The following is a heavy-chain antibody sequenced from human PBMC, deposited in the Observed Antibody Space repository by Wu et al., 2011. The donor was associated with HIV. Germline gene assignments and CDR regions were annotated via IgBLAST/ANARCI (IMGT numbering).Heavy chain of an antibody. CDR3: ARREFQLLSSSDKYFYYYMTS. CDR1: GYTFTGYY. CDR2: INPNSGGT. D-gene: IGHD2-2*01. J-gene: IGHJ6*03. V-gene: IGHV1-2*02. Sequence: QVHLVQSGAEVKKPGASVKVSCKASGYTFTGYYMHWVRQAPGQGLEWMGWINPNSGGTNYAQNFQGRVTMTRDTSISTAYMELSRLKSDDTAVYYCARREFQLLSSSDKYFYYYMTSGAKDHGHRLL.